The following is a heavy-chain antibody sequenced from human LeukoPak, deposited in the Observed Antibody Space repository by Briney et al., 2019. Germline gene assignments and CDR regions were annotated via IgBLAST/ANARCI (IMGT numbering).Heavy chain of an antibody. CDR2: IRYDGSTK. Sequence: GGSLRLSCAASGFSFSDHGMQWVRQAPGKGLQWVAFIRYDGSTKTYADSVKARFSISRDNSMNTLYLQMSSLRAEDTALYYCAKEYTPMDSDAYFDYWGQGTLVTVSS. D-gene: IGHD5-18*01. CDR3: AKEYTPMDSDAYFDY. J-gene: IGHJ4*02. V-gene: IGHV3-30*02. CDR1: GFSFSDHG.